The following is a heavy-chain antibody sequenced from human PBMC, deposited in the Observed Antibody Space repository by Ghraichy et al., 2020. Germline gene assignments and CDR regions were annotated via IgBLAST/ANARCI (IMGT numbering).Heavy chain of an antibody. CDR2: INHSGST. J-gene: IGHJ1*01. Sequence: SETLSLTCAVYGGSFSGYYWSWIRQPPGKGLEWIGEINHSGSTNYNPSLKSRVTISVDTSKNQFSLKLSSVTAADTAVYYCARGLVVAHWGQGTLVTVSS. CDR3: ARGLVVAH. CDR1: GGSFSGYY. D-gene: IGHD2-15*01. V-gene: IGHV4-34*01.